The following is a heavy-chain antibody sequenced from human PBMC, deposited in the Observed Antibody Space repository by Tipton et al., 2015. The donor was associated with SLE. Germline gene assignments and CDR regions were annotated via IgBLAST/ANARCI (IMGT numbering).Heavy chain of an antibody. J-gene: IGHJ4*02. CDR3: ARGDMTSRSLDY. CDR2: VYDIGTT. D-gene: IGHD2-15*01. V-gene: IGHV4-59*12. CDR1: GGSISGYQ. Sequence: TLSLTCTVSGGSISGYQWSWIRQSPQKGLEWIGYVYDIGTTNYNPSVMSRVIVSMDTSRNQVSLKLLSVTAADTAAYYCARGDMTSRSLDYWGQGALVTVSS.